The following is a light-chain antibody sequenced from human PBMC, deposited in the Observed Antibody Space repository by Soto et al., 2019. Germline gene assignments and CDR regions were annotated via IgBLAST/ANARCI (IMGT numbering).Light chain of an antibody. CDR1: QSVSSY. CDR2: DAS. V-gene: IGKV3-11*01. J-gene: IGKJ4*01. Sequence: EIVLTQSPATLSLSPGERATLSCRACQSVSSYLAWYQQKPGQAPRLLIYDASNRATGIPARFSGSGSGTDFTLTISSLEPEDFAVYYCQQRSNWPPLSTFGGGTKVEIK. CDR3: QQRSNWPPLST.